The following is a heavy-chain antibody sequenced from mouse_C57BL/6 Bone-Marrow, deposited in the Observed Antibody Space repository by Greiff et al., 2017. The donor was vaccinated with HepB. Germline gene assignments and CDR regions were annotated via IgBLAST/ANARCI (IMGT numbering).Heavy chain of an antibody. V-gene: IGHV7-1*01. CDR1: GFTFSDFY. Sequence: EVKVVDSGGGLVQSGRSLRLSCATSGFTFSDFYMEWVRHAPGKGLEWIAASRNKANDYTTEYSASVKGRFIVSRDTSQSILYLQMNALRAEDTASYYCARDALITTVAMDYWGQGTSVTVSS. J-gene: IGHJ4*01. CDR3: ARDALITTVAMDY. D-gene: IGHD1-1*01. CDR2: SRNKANDYTT.